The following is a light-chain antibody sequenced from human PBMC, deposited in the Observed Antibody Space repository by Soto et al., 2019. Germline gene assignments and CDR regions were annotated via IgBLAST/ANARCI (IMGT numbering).Light chain of an antibody. J-gene: IGKJ2*01. CDR2: GAS. V-gene: IGKV3-15*01. CDR1: ETVRTN. CDR3: QQYYDYPYT. Sequence: IVMTQSPVTLSVSPGERVTLSCRASETVRTNLAWFQQKPGQTPRLLIFGASTRATGIPTRFTGSGSETEFTLTIDSLQSEDLAVYYCQQYYDYPYTFGQGTKLEIK.